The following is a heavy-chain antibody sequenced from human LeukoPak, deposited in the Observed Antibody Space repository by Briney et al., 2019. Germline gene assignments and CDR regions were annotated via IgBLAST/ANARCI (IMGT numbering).Heavy chain of an antibody. CDR1: GFTFSSYA. D-gene: IGHD6-13*01. CDR3: AKNWVASSWFNWFDP. Sequence: PGGSLRLSCAASGFTFSSYAMSWVRQAPGKGLEWVLAISGSGGSTYYADSVKGRFTISRDNAKNTLYLQMNSLRAEDTAVYYCAKNWVASSWFNWFDPWGQGTLVTVSS. V-gene: IGHV3-23*01. J-gene: IGHJ5*02. CDR2: ISGSGGST.